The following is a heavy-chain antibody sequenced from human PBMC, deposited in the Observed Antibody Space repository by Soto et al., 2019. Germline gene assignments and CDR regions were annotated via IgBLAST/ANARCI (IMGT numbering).Heavy chain of an antibody. J-gene: IGHJ5*02. V-gene: IGHV3-33*01. D-gene: IGHD6-13*01. CDR3: ARDSADSSSWCGVGWFDP. CDR1: GFTFSSYG. Sequence: QVQLVESGGGVVQPGRSLRLSCAASGFTFSSYGMHWVRQAPGKGLEWVAVIWYDGSNKYYADSVKGRFTISRDNSKNTLYLQMNSLRAEDTAVYYCARDSADSSSWCGVGWFDPWGQGTLVTVSS. CDR2: IWYDGSNK.